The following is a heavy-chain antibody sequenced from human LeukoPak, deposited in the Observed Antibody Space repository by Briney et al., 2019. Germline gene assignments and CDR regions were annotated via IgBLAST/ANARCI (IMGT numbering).Heavy chain of an antibody. CDR3: ARGSGGSCSSTSCPRYFQH. CDR1: GFTFSSYA. D-gene: IGHD2-2*01. Sequence: PGGSLRLSCAASGFTFSSYAFHWVRQAPGKGLEWVAVISDDGTNKNYGDSVKGRFTISRDNSKNTLYLQMNSLRAEDTAVYYCARGSGGSCSSTSCPRYFQHWGQGTLVTVSS. J-gene: IGHJ1*01. V-gene: IGHV3-30-3*01. CDR2: ISDDGTNK.